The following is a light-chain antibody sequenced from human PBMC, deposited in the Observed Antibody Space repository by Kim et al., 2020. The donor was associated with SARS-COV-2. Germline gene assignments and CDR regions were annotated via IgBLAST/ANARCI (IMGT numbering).Light chain of an antibody. V-gene: IGLV1-51*01. Sequence: QKVPIACSGSSSNIENNYVSWYQQLPGTAPKLLIYDNNKRPSGIPDRFSGSKSGTSATLGITGLQTGDEADYYCGTWDSSLSAGGVFGTGTKVTVL. CDR2: DNN. J-gene: IGLJ1*01. CDR3: GTWDSSLSAGGV. CDR1: SSNIENNY.